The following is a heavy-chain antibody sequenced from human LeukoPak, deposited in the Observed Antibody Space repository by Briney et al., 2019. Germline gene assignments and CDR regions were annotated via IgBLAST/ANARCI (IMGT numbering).Heavy chain of an antibody. CDR1: GGTFSSYA. CDR2: IIPIFGTA. CDR3: ADGYNSDAFDI. D-gene: IGHD5-24*01. Sequence: ASVKVSCKASGGTFSSYAISWVRQAPGQRLEWMGGIIPIFGTANYAQKFQGRVTITADESTSTAYMELSSLRSEDTAVYYCADGYNSDAFDIWGQGTMVTVSS. V-gene: IGHV1-69*13. J-gene: IGHJ3*02.